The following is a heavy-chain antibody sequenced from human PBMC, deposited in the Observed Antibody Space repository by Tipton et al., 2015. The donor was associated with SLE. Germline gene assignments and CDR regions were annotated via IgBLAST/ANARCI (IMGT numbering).Heavy chain of an antibody. V-gene: IGHV3-7*01. CDR2: IKQDGSEK. CDR1: GGSISSSSYY. J-gene: IGHJ2*01. Sequence: GLVKPSETLSLTCTVSGGSISSSSYYWSWVRQAPGKGLEWVANIKQDGSEKYYVDSVKGRFTISRDNAKNSLYLQMNSLRAEDTAVYYCASPPYYGSGSYRPYWYFDLWGRGTLVTVSS. D-gene: IGHD3-10*01. CDR3: ASPPYYGSGSYRPYWYFDL.